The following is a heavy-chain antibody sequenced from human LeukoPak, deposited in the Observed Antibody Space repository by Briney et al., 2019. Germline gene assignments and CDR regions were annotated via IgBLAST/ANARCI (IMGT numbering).Heavy chain of an antibody. CDR1: GFTFSSYV. CDR2: ISYDGSNE. V-gene: IGHV3-30*04. Sequence: GGSLRLSCAASGFTFSSYVMHWVRQAPGKGLEWVAIISYDGSNEYYADSVKGRFTISRDNAKNSLYLQMNSLRADDTAVYYCARLDVWGKGTTVTVSS. CDR3: ARLDV. J-gene: IGHJ6*04.